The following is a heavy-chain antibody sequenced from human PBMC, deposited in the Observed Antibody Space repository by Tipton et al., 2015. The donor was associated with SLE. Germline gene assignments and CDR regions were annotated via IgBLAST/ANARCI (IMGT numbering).Heavy chain of an antibody. J-gene: IGHJ4*02. V-gene: IGHV4-59*08. Sequence: LRLSCAVYGGSFSGYYWSWIRQPPGKGLEWIGYIYYSGSTNDNPSLKSRATISVDTSKNQFSLKLSSVTAADTAVYYCARHQGRYSGSYYGDDFDYWGQGTLVTVSS. CDR1: GGSFSGYY. D-gene: IGHD1-26*01. CDR2: IYYSGST. CDR3: ARHQGRYSGSYYGDDFDY.